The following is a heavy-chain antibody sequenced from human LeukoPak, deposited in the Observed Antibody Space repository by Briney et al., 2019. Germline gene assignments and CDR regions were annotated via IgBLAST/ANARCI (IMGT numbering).Heavy chain of an antibody. V-gene: IGHV4-59*01. D-gene: IGHD5-18*01. CDR3: ARVASGYSYGSLGGRWFDP. CDR1: AGSIGSYY. J-gene: IGHJ5*02. Sequence: SETLSLTCTVSAGSIGSYYWSWNRQPPGKGPEWIGYIYYSGSTNYNPSLRSRVTMSIDTSKNQFSLKLNSVTAADTAVYYCARVASGYSYGSLGGRWFDPWGQGTLVTVSS. CDR2: IYYSGST.